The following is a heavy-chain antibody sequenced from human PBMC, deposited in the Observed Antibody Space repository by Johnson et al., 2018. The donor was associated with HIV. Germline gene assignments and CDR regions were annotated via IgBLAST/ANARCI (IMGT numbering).Heavy chain of an antibody. CDR1: GFTFSSYA. CDR2: IRYDGSTK. CDR3: AKGDCSGGSCYSFTDAFDI. J-gene: IGHJ3*02. V-gene: IGHV3-30*02. Sequence: QVQLVESGGGVVQPGRSLRLSCAASGFTFSSYAMHWVRQAPGKGLEWVAFIRYDGSTKYYADSVKGRLTLSRDNSKNTLYLQMNSLRAEGTAVYYCAKGDCSGGSCYSFTDAFDIWGQGTMVTVSS. D-gene: IGHD2-15*01.